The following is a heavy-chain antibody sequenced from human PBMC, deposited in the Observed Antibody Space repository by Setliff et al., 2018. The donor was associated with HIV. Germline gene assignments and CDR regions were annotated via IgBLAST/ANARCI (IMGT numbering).Heavy chain of an antibody. V-gene: IGHV5-10-1*01. D-gene: IGHD5-18*01. Sequence: GESLKISCTGSGYSFTSYWISWVRQVPGKGLEWMGRIDPRDSYPNYSPSFQGHVTISADRSITTAYLQWSSLRASDTATYYCARQPRGYSYGDGVYLDYWGQGTPVTVSS. CDR3: ARQPRGYSYGDGVYLDY. CDR2: IDPRDSYP. CDR1: GYSFTSYW. J-gene: IGHJ4*02.